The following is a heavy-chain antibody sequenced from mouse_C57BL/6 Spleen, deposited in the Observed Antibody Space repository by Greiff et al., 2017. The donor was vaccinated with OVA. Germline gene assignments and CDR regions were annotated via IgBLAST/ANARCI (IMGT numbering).Heavy chain of an antibody. J-gene: IGHJ2*01. CDR1: GYSITSGYY. V-gene: IGHV3-6*01. CDR2: ISYDGSN. CDR3: ARGDWDYDALDY. D-gene: IGHD2-4*01. Sequence: DVKLQESGPGLVKPSQSLSLTCSVTGYSITSGYYWNWIRQFPGNKLEWMGYISYDGSNNYNPSLKNRISITRDTSKNQFFLKLNSVTTEDTATYYCARGDWDYDALDYWGQGTTLTVSS.